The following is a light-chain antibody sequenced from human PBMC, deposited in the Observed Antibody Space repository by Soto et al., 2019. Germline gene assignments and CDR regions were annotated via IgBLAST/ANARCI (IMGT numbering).Light chain of an antibody. V-gene: IGLV1-40*01. CDR2: GNS. Sequence: QYVLTQPPSVSGAPGQRVTISCTGSSSNIGAGYDVHWYKQIPGTAPKLLIYGNSNRPSGFTDRFSGSKSGNSASLAITGLQAEDEADYYCQSYGKRLRVFGGGTKLTVL. CDR1: SSNIGAGYD. J-gene: IGLJ2*01. CDR3: QSYGKRLRV.